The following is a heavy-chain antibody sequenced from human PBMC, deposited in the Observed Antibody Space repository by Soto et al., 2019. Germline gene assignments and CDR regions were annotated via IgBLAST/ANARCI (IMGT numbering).Heavy chain of an antibody. J-gene: IGHJ6*02. D-gene: IGHD3-10*01. CDR3: AGGHRTRDGSGRYGMDV. CDR2: INPSGGST. Sequence: GASVKVSCKASGYTFTSYYMHWVRQAPGQGLEWMGIINPSGGSTSYAQKFQGRVTMTRDTSTSTVYMELSSLRSEDTAVYYCAGGHRTRDGSGRYGMDVWGQGTTVTVSS. V-gene: IGHV1-46*01. CDR1: GYTFTSYY.